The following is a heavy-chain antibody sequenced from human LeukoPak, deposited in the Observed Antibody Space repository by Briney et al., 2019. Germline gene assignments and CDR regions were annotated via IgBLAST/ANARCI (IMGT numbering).Heavy chain of an antibody. D-gene: IGHD3-10*01. CDR3: ARDGSGSYYKSKYYYYYYMDV. CDR1: GYTFTSYG. V-gene: IGHV1-18*01. J-gene: IGHJ6*03. CDR2: ISAYNGNT. Sequence: ASVKVSCRASGYTFTSYGISWVRQAPGQGLEWMGWISAYNGNTNYAQKLQGRVTMTTDTSTSTAYMELRSLRSDDTAVYYCARDGSGSYYKSKYYYYYYMDVWGKGTTVTISS.